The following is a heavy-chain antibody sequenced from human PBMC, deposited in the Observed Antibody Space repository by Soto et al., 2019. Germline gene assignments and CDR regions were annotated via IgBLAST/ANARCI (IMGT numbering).Heavy chain of an antibody. V-gene: IGHV3-23*01. CDR3: ASGYSFGPFDP. CDR1: GFTFSSYA. CDR2: ISGIGDST. Sequence: EVQLLESGGGLVQPGGSLRLSCAVSGFTFSSYAMSWVRQAPGKGLERVSAISGIGDSTYFADSVKGRFTISRDNSKSTLYLQMNSLRAEDTAVYYCASGYSFGPFDPWGQGTLVTVSS. J-gene: IGHJ5*02. D-gene: IGHD5-18*01.